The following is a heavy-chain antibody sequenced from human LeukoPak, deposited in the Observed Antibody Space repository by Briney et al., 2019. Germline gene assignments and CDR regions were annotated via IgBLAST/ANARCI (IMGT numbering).Heavy chain of an antibody. CDR3: ARDVSAGGRVFDY. Sequence: ASVKVSCKASGYTFTGYYMHWVRQAPGKGLEWMGWINPNSGGTNYAQNFQGRVTLTRDKSISTAYMELSRLRCDDTAVYYCARDVSAGGRVFDYWGQGTLVTVSS. CDR2: INPNSGGT. D-gene: IGHD2-15*01. V-gene: IGHV1-2*02. CDR1: GYTFTGYY. J-gene: IGHJ4*02.